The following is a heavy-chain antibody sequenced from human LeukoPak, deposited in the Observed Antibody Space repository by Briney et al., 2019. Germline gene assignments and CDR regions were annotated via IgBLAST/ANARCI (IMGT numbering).Heavy chain of an antibody. D-gene: IGHD6-19*01. Sequence: GESLQISCKGSGYSFSSYWIGWVRQMPGKGLEWMGIIYPGDSGTRNSPSFQGQVTISADKSISTAYLQWSSLKASDTAMYYCARHWYSSGWYGIDYWGQGTLVTVSS. CDR2: IYPGDSGT. V-gene: IGHV5-51*01. CDR1: GYSFSSYW. J-gene: IGHJ4*02. CDR3: ARHWYSSGWYGIDY.